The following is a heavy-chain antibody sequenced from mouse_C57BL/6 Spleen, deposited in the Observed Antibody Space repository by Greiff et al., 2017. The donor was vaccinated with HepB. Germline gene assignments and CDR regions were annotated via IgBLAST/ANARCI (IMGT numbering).Heavy chain of an antibody. Sequence: QVQLQQPGAELVKPGASVKLSCKASGYTFTSYWMQWVKQRPGQGLEWIGEIDPSDSYTNYNQKFKGKATLTVDTSSSTAYMQLSSLTSEDSAVYYCARYPTAQATPAYWGQGTLVTVSA. CDR2: IDPSDSYT. CDR1: GYTFTSYW. V-gene: IGHV1-50*01. D-gene: IGHD3-2*02. J-gene: IGHJ3*01. CDR3: ARYPTAQATPAY.